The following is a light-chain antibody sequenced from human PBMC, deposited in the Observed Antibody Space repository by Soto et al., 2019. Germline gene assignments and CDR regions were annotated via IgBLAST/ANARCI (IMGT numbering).Light chain of an antibody. Sequence: QYALTQPASVSGSPGQSITISCTGTSSDVGGYKLVSWYQQHPGKAPKLIIYEGSYRPSGISNRFSASKSGNTASLTVSGLQAEDEADYYCCSFAGSSTWVFGGGTKVTVL. J-gene: IGLJ3*02. CDR2: EGS. V-gene: IGLV2-23*01. CDR1: SSDVGGYKL. CDR3: CSFAGSSTWV.